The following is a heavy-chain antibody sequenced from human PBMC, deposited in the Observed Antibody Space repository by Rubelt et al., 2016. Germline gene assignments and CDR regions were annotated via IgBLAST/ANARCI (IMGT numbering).Heavy chain of an antibody. CDR1: GYTFTDYF. Sequence: QVQLVQSGAEVKTPGASVKVTCRASGYTFTDYFMHWVRQAPGQGLEWMGRISPNNGDTNFAQKFQGRGTMTRETSISTAYMELSSLTSDDTAVYYCARGWGDYWGQGTLVTVSS. CDR3: ARGWGDY. CDR2: ISPNNGDT. J-gene: IGHJ4*02. D-gene: IGHD7-27*01. V-gene: IGHV1-2*06.